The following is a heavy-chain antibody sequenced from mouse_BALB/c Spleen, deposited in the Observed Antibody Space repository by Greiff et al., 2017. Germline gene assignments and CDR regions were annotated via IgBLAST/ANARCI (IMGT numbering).Heavy chain of an antibody. CDR2: ISSGGGST. Sequence: DVQLVESGGGLVKPGGSLKLSCAASGFAFSSYDMSWVRQTPEKRLEWVAYISSGGGSTYYPDTVKARFTISRDNAKNTLYLQMSSLKSEDTAMYYCARRHPAPFDYWGQGTTLTVSS. CDR3: ARRHPAPFDY. V-gene: IGHV5-12-1*01. J-gene: IGHJ2*01. CDR1: GFAFSSYD.